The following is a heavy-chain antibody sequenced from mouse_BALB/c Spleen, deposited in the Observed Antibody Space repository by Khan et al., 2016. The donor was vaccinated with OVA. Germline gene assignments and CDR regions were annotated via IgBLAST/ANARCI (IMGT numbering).Heavy chain of an antibody. Sequence: EVELVESGGGLVPPGGSRKLSCAASGFTFSSYGMHWVRQAPEKGLEWVAYISGDSTTIYSADTVTGRFTISRDNPKNTLFLQMTSLMSEDTAMYYCATSYYYGYYFDYWGPGTTLTVAS. CDR3: ATSYYYGYYFDY. D-gene: IGHD1-1*01. V-gene: IGHV5-17*02. CDR1: GFTFSSYG. J-gene: IGHJ2*01. CDR2: ISGDSTTI.